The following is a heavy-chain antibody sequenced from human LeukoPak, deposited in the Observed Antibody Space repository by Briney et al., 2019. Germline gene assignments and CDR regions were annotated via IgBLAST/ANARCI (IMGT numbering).Heavy chain of an antibody. CDR2: IYYSGST. CDR1: GGSISSYY. J-gene: IGHJ3*02. Sequence: SETLSLTCTVSGGSISSYYWSWIRQPPGKGLEWIGYIYYSGSTNYNPSLKGRVTISVDTSKNQFSLKLSSVTAADTAVYYCARAAYCGGDCFNDAFDIWGQGTMVTVSS. D-gene: IGHD2-21*02. V-gene: IGHV4-59*01. CDR3: ARAAYCGGDCFNDAFDI.